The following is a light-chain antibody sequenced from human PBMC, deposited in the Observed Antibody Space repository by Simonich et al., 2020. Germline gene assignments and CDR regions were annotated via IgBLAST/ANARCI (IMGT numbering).Light chain of an antibody. CDR2: DVR. J-gene: IGLJ2*01. V-gene: IGLV2-14*01. CDR3: SSYTSSSTLV. Sequence: SALTQPASVSGSPGQSITISCTGTSSDVGGYNSVSWYQQHPGKAPKLMIYDVRKRPSGVSNRFSGSKSGNTASLTISGLQAEDEADYYCSSYTSSSTLVFGGGTKLTVL. CDR1: SSDVGGYNS.